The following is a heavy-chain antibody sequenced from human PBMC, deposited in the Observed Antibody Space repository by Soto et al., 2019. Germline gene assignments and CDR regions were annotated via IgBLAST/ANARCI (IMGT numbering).Heavy chain of an antibody. D-gene: IGHD7-27*01. CDR2: INAGNGYT. CDR3: TRESAPWGFEH. CDR1: GNSFTTSA. V-gene: IGHV1-3*01. Sequence: QVQLVQSGSEVRKPGASVKISCEAPGNSFTTSAIHWVRQAPGQRPEWLGWINAGNGYTKYSQTFQGRVTITRDTSASTVYMELSSLKYEDTGEYYCTRESAPWGFEHWGQGTRVTVSS. J-gene: IGHJ4*02.